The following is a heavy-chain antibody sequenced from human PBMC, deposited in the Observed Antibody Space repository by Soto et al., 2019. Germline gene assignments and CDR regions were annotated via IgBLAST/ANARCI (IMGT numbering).Heavy chain of an antibody. D-gene: IGHD4-17*01. J-gene: IGHJ6*02. CDR3: ARAHYGDYGYGMDV. CDR2: IYYSGST. Sequence: SETLSLTCTVSGGSISSSSYYWGWIRQPPGKGLEWIGSIYYSGSTYYNPSLKSRVTISVDRSKNQFSLKLSSVTAADTAVYYCARAHYGDYGYGMDVWGQGPTVTVSS. V-gene: IGHV4-39*07. CDR1: GGSISSSSYY.